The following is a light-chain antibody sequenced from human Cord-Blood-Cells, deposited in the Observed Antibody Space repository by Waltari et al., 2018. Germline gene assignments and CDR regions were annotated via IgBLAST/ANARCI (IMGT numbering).Light chain of an antibody. J-gene: IGKJ2*01. V-gene: IGKV3-11*01. Sequence: DIVLTQSPATLSLSLGERATLSCRASQSVSSYLAWYQQKPGPAPRLLIYDASNRATGIPARFSGSGSGTDFTLTISSLEPEDFAVYYCQQRSNWPPYTFGQGPNWRSN. CDR1: QSVSSY. CDR3: QQRSNWPPYT. CDR2: DAS.